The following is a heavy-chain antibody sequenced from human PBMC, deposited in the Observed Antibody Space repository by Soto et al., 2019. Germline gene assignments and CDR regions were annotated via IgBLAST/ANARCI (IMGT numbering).Heavy chain of an antibody. V-gene: IGHV4-34*01. CDR3: ARGLRVVVVAATPSYYYYYGMDV. CDR2: INHSGST. J-gene: IGHJ6*02. Sequence: PSETLSLTCAVYGGSFSGYYWSWMRQPPGKGLEWIGEINHSGSTNYNPSLKSRVTISVDTSKNQFSLKLSSVTAADTAVYYCARGLRVVVVAATPSYYYYYGMDVWGQGTTVTVSS. CDR1: GGSFSGYY. D-gene: IGHD2-15*01.